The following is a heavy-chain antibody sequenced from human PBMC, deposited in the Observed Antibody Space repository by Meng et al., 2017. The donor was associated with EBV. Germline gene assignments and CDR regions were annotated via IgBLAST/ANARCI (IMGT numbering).Heavy chain of an antibody. CDR2: IIPIFGTA. D-gene: IGHD3-3*01. J-gene: IGHJ5*02. V-gene: IGHV1-69*06. CDR1: GGTFSSYA. Sequence: LLVPAGAEWRKRRSPVKSSCKASGGTFSSYAISWVRQAPRQAPEWMGGIIPIFGTANYAQKFQGRVTITADKSTSTAYMELSSLRSEDTAVYYCARGRLEPKGKGWFDPWGQGTLVTVSS. CDR3: ARGRLEPKGKGWFDP.